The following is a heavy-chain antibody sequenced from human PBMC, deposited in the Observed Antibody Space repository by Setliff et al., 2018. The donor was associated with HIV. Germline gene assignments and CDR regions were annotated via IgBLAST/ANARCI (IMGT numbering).Heavy chain of an antibody. Sequence: SETLSLTCTVSGGSISNYYWSWIRQSPGKGLEWIGYISNTGNTKYNPSLKSRVTVSADTSKNQFSLKLTSVTAADTAVYYCARDPPGYGDSNDYWGQGTLVTVSS. J-gene: IGHJ4*02. CDR2: ISNTGNT. CDR1: GGSISNYY. CDR3: ARDPPGYGDSNDY. V-gene: IGHV4-4*08. D-gene: IGHD4-17*01.